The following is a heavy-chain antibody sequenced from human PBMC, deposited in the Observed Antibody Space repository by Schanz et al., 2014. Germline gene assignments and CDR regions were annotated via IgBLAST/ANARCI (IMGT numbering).Heavy chain of an antibody. D-gene: IGHD6-13*01. J-gene: IGHJ4*02. CDR3: ARDGEAAAGCDY. CDR2: INPSVGNT. CDR1: GYTFTSYY. Sequence: QVQLVQSGAEVKKPGASVKVSCKASGYTFTSYYMHWVRQAPGQGLEWMGLINPSVGNTNYAQKFRGRVTMTRDTSTSTVYMELSSLRSEDTAVYYCARDGEAAAGCDYWGQGTLXTVSS. V-gene: IGHV1-46*03.